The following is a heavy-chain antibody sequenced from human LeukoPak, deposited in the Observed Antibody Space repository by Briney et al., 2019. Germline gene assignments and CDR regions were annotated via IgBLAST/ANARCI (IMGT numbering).Heavy chain of an antibody. Sequence: GGSLRLSCAASGFTFSGSAMHWVRQASGKGLEWVGRIRSKANSYATEYAASVKGRFTISRDDSKNTAYLQMNSLKTEDTAVYYCTSRGFGELQKSYNYWGQGTLVTVS. CDR2: IRSKANSYAT. D-gene: IGHD3-10*01. V-gene: IGHV3-73*01. CDR1: GFTFSGSA. J-gene: IGHJ4*02. CDR3: TSRGFGELQKSYNY.